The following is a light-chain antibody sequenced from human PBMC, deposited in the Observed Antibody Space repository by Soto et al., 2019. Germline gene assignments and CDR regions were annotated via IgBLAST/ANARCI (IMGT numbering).Light chain of an antibody. Sequence: QSALTQPRSVSGSPGQSVTISCTGTSSDVGGYSYVSWFQQHAGKAPKLMIYDVTKRPSGVPDRFSGSKSGNTASLTISGVQAEDEADYYCCSDAGSYTVVFGGGTKLTVL. CDR3: CSDAGSYTVV. CDR2: DVT. J-gene: IGLJ2*01. CDR1: SSDVGGYSY. V-gene: IGLV2-11*01.